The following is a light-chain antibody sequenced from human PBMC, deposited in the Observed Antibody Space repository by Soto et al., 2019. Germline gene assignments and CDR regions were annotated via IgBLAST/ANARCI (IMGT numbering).Light chain of an antibody. V-gene: IGKV1-9*01. J-gene: IGKJ1*01. Sequence: DIQLTQSPSFLSASVEDRVTITCRASQGISSYLAWYQQKPGKAPNLLIYAASTLQSGVPSRFSGSGSGTEFTLTINSLQPEDFATYYCQQLNSYPRTFGRGTKVEI. CDR2: AAS. CDR3: QQLNSYPRT. CDR1: QGISSY.